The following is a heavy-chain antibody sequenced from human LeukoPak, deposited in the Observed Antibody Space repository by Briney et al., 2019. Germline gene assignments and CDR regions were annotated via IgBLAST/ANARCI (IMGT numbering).Heavy chain of an antibody. D-gene: IGHD1-26*01. Sequence: GGSLRLSCAASGFTFSIYAMHWVRQAPGEGLERVAVISYDGSNKYYADSVKGRFTISRDNSKNTLYLQMNSLRAEDTAVYYCARVVGGSYWPLIDYWGQGTLVTVSS. CDR3: ARVVGGSYWPLIDY. V-gene: IGHV3-30-3*01. CDR2: ISYDGSNK. J-gene: IGHJ4*02. CDR1: GFTFSIYA.